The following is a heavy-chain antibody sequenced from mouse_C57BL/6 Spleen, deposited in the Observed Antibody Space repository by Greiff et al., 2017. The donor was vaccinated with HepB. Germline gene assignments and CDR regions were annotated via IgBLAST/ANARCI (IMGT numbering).Heavy chain of an antibody. CDR1: GFTFSDYG. CDR2: ISSGSSTI. J-gene: IGHJ2*01. CDR3: ATTMVTPYYFDY. Sequence: EVQVVESGGGLVKPGGSLKLSCAASGFTFSDYGMHWVRQAPEKGLEWVAYISSGSSTIYYADTVKGRFTISRDNAKNTLFLQMTSLRSEDTAMYYCATTMVTPYYFDYWGQGTTLTVSS. V-gene: IGHV5-17*01. D-gene: IGHD2-2*01.